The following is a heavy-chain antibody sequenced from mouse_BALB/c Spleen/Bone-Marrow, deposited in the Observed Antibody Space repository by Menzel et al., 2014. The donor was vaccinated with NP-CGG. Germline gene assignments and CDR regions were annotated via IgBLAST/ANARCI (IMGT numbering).Heavy chain of an antibody. J-gene: IGHJ1*01. CDR2: IYPGDCST. V-gene: IGHV1S56*01. CDR3: ARTTAWYFDV. D-gene: IGHD1-2*01. Sequence: VQVVESGPELVKPGASVKMSCKASGYTFTSYYIHWVKQRPGQGLEWIGWIYPGDCSTKYNEKFKGKTTLTADKSSSTAYMLLSSLTSEDSAIYFCARTTAWYFDVWGAGTTVTVSS. CDR1: GYTFTSYY.